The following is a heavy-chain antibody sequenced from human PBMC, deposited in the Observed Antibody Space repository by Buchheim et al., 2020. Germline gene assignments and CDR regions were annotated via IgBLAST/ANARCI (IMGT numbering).Heavy chain of an antibody. J-gene: IGHJ4*02. D-gene: IGHD4-17*01. V-gene: IGHV1-18*04. CDR3: ARGSPYDYGDYDILEVYVPPDY. Sequence: QVQLVQSGAEVKKPGASVKVSCKASGYTFTSYGISWVRQAPGQGLEWMGWISAYNGNTNYAQKLQGRVTMTPDPSTSTAYMELRSLRSDDTAVYYCARGSPYDYGDYDILEVYVPPDYWGQGTL. CDR1: GYTFTSYG. CDR2: ISAYNGNT.